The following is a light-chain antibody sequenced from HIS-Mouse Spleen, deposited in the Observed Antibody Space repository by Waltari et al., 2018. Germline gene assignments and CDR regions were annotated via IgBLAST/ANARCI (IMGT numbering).Light chain of an antibody. V-gene: IGLV3-21*03. CDR1: NIGSKS. Sequence: SYVLTQPPSVSVAPGKTARITCGGNNIGSKSVHWYQQKQGQAPVLVVYDDSDLPSGIPERFSGSNSGNTATLTISRVEAGDEADYYCQVWDSSSDHVVFGGGTKLTVL. CDR2: DDS. J-gene: IGLJ2*01. CDR3: QVWDSSSDHVV.